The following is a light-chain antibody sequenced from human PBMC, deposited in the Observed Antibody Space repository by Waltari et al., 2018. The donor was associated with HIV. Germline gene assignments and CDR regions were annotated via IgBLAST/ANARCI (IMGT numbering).Light chain of an antibody. J-gene: IGLJ1*01. V-gene: IGLV3-25*03. CDR2: KDR. CDR3: QSADSSGTYV. Sequence: SYELTQPPSVSLPPGQTARITCSGDALPKQYAYWYQQKPGQAPVLVIYKDRERPSGIPERFSGSSSGTTVTLTISGVQAEDEADYYCQSADSSGTYVFGTGTKVTVL. CDR1: ALPKQY.